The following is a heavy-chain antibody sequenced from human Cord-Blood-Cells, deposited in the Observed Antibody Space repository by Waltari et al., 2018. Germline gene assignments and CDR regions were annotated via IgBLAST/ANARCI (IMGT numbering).Heavy chain of an antibody. Sequence: QLQLQESGPGLVKPSETLSLTCTVSGGPISSSSYYWGWIRQHPGKGLEWIGSIYYSGSTYSNPSLKSRVTISVDTSKNQFSLKLSSVTAADTAVYYCARLTYYDFWSGYYFGYWGQGTLVTVSS. D-gene: IGHD3-3*01. V-gene: IGHV4-39*01. CDR3: ARLTYYDFWSGYYFGY. CDR1: GGPISSSSYY. CDR2: IYYSGST. J-gene: IGHJ4*02.